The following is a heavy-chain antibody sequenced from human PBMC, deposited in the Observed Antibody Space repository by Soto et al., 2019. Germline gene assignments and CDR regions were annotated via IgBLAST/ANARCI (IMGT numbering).Heavy chain of an antibody. J-gene: IGHJ6*02. CDR2: TYYRSKWYN. CDR3: ARALARDYYGMDV. V-gene: IGHV6-1*01. Sequence: QTVSLTCAISGDSVSSNSAACNWIRHSPSRGLEWLGRTYYRSKWYNDYAVSVKSRITINPDTSKNQFSLQLNSVTPEDTAVYSCARALARDYYGMDVWGQGTKVTVSS. CDR1: GDSVSSNSAA.